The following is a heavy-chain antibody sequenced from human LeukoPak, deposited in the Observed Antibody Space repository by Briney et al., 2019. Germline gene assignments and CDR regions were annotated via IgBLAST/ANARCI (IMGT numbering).Heavy chain of an antibody. CDR1: GFTFSNYA. V-gene: IGHV3-30-3*01. CDR2: ISYDGGSK. J-gene: IGHJ4*02. CDR3: ARSYRSTWHYFDY. Sequence: HPGTSLRLSCAASGFTFSNYARHWVRQAPGKGLEWVAFISYDGGSKYYAESVKGRFTISRDNSESTVYLQMNSLRNEDTAVYYCARSYRSTWHYFDYWGQGTQVAVSS. D-gene: IGHD6-13*01.